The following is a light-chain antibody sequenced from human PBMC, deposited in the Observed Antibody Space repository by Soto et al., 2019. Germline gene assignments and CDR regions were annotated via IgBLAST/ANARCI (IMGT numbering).Light chain of an antibody. CDR2: DVS. CDR1: STDVGRYNY. J-gene: IGLJ1*01. V-gene: IGLV2-14*01. Sequence: HSALTQPASVSGSPGQSITISCTGTSTDVGRYNYVSWYQQHPGKAPKLMIYDVSNRPSGVSSRFSGSKSGITASLTISGLQAEDEADYYCSSYTSDSTYVFGTGNKVTVL. CDR3: SSYTSDSTYV.